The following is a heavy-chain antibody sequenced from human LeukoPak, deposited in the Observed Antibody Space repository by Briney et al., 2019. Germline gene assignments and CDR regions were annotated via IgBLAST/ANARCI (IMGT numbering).Heavy chain of an antibody. D-gene: IGHD3-16*02. Sequence: ASVKVSCKVSGYTLTELSMHWVRQAPGKGLEWMGGFDPEDGETIYAQKFQGRVTMTEDTSTDTAYMELSSLRSEDTAVYYCETGVDLFTFGGVIPHLDNWGKEPRVTVSS. J-gene: IGHJ4*02. V-gene: IGHV1-24*01. CDR1: GYTLTELS. CDR3: ETGVDLFTFGGVIPHLDN. CDR2: FDPEDGET.